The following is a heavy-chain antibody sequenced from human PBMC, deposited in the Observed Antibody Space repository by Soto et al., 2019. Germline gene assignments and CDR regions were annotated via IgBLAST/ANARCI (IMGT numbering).Heavy chain of an antibody. Sequence: SETLSLTCTVSGGSISSGGYYWSWIRQHPGKGLEWIGYIYYSGSTYYNPSLKSRVTISVDTSKNQFSLKLSSVTAADTAVYYCARGKGFTIFGVVITDAFDIWGQGAMVTVS. CDR2: IYYSGST. J-gene: IGHJ3*02. D-gene: IGHD3-3*01. CDR1: GGSISSGGYY. CDR3: ARGKGFTIFGVVITDAFDI. V-gene: IGHV4-31*03.